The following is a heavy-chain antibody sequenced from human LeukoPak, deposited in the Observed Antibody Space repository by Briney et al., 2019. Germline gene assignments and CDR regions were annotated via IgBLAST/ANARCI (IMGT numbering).Heavy chain of an antibody. CDR2: IRSKAHGGTT. CDR1: GFXFGDYA. V-gene: IGHV3-49*03. Sequence: GGSLRLSRTASGFXFGDYAISWFRQAPGEGLEWVGFIRSKAHGGTTEYAASVKGRFTISRDDSKSIAYLQMDSLKTEDTAVYYCTRAGRYCSGGSCYSFYWGQGTLVTVSS. CDR3: TRAGRYCSGGSCYSFY. J-gene: IGHJ4*02. D-gene: IGHD2-15*01.